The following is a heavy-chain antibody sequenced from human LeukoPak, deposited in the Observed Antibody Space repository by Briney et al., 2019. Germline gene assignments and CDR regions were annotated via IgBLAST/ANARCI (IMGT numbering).Heavy chain of an antibody. V-gene: IGHV1-3*03. CDR3: AREAASITMVRGVIALYYYMDV. CDR2: INAGNGNT. CDR1: GYTFTSYA. Sequence: ASVKVSCKASGYTFTSYAMHWVRQAPGQRLEWMGWINAGNGNTKYSQEFQGRVTITRDTSASTAYMELSSLRSEDMAVYYCAREAASITMVRGVIALYYYMDVWGKGTTVTVSS. D-gene: IGHD3-10*01. J-gene: IGHJ6*03.